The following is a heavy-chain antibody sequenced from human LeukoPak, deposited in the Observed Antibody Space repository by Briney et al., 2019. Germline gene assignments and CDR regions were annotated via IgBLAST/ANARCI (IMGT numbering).Heavy chain of an antibody. CDR2: IYYSGST. J-gene: IGHJ5*02. CDR1: GGSISSGGYY. Sequence: PSETLSLTCTVSGGSISSGGYYWSWIRQHPGKGLKWIGYIYYSGSTYYNPSLKSRVTISVDTSKNQFSLKLSSVTAADTAVYYCARVHTPSVVVVAAMVIDPWGQGTLVTVSS. V-gene: IGHV4-31*03. D-gene: IGHD2-15*01. CDR3: ARVHTPSVVVVAAMVIDP.